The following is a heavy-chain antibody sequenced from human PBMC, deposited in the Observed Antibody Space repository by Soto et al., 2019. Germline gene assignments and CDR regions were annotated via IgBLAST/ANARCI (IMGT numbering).Heavy chain of an antibody. Sequence: PGGSLRLSCAVSGFTFSDYGMHWVRQAPDKGLEWVSLIYSGGSRYYADSVKGRFIISRDNFENTLYLQMNSLRAEDTAVYYCGYTMTTAPFDYWGQGTLVTVSS. V-gene: IGHV3-NL1*01. J-gene: IGHJ4*02. CDR1: GFTFSDYG. CDR2: IYSGGSR. D-gene: IGHD4-4*01. CDR3: GYTMTTAPFDY.